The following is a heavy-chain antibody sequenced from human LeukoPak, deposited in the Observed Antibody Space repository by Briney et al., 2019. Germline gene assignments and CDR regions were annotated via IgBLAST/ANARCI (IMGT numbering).Heavy chain of an antibody. Sequence: GGSLRLSCAASGFTFSSYGTHWVRQAPGKGLEWVAFIRYDGSNKSYSDSVRGRFTISRDNSKNTLYLQMNSLRVEDAAVYYCAPRVVVIAAPFDYWGQGTLVTVSS. D-gene: IGHD2-21*01. J-gene: IGHJ4*02. V-gene: IGHV3-30*02. CDR2: IRYDGSNK. CDR1: GFTFSSYG. CDR3: APRVVVIAAPFDY.